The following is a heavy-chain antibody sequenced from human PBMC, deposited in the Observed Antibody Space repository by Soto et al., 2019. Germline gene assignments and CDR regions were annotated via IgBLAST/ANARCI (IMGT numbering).Heavy chain of an antibody. CDR2: IWYYGSNK. Sequence: QVQLVESGGGVVQPGRSLRLSCAASGFTFSSYGMHWVRQAPGKGLEWVAVIWYYGSNKYYADSVKGRFTISRDNSKNTLYLQMNSLRAEDTAVYYCARGRGDADYWGQGTLVTVSS. V-gene: IGHV3-33*01. D-gene: IGHD3-10*01. J-gene: IGHJ4*02. CDR3: ARGRGDADY. CDR1: GFTFSSYG.